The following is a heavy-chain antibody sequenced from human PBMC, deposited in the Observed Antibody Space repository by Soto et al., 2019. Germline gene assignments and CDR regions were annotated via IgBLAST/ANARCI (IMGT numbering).Heavy chain of an antibody. Sequence: SGGSLRLSCAASGFTFSSYSMNWVRQAPGKGLEWVSSISSRSSYIYYADSVKGRFTISRDNAKNSLYLQMNSLRAEDTAVYYCARDLYCSSTSCYFSGMDVWGQGTTVTVSS. CDR1: GFTFSSYS. CDR2: ISSRSSYI. J-gene: IGHJ6*02. D-gene: IGHD2-2*01. V-gene: IGHV3-21*04. CDR3: ARDLYCSSTSCYFSGMDV.